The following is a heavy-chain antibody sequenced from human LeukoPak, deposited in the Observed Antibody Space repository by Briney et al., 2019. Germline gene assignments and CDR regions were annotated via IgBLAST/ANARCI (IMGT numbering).Heavy chain of an antibody. CDR1: GGSISSSSYY. Sequence: SETLSLTCTVSGGSISSSSYYWGWIRQPPGKGLEWIGSIYYSGSTYYNPSLKSRVTISVDTSKNQFSLKLSSVTAADTAVYYCASCSGGSCYTPGTDAFDIWGQGTMVTVSS. V-gene: IGHV4-39*07. D-gene: IGHD2-15*01. CDR2: IYYSGST. CDR3: ASCSGGSCYTPGTDAFDI. J-gene: IGHJ3*02.